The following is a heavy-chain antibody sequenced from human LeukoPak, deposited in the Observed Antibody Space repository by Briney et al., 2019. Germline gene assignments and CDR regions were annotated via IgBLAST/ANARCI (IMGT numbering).Heavy chain of an antibody. CDR3: ARSRARYGVVPAAIWLRGSYYFDY. J-gene: IGHJ4*02. CDR2: IYTSGST. Sequence: SQTLSLTCTVSGGSISSGSYYWSWIRQPAGKGLEWIGRIYTSGSTNYNPSLKSRVTISVDTSKNQFSLKLSSVTAADTAVYYCARSRARYGVVPAAIWLRGSYYFDYWGQGTLVTVSS. V-gene: IGHV4-61*02. D-gene: IGHD2-2*02. CDR1: GGSISSGSYY.